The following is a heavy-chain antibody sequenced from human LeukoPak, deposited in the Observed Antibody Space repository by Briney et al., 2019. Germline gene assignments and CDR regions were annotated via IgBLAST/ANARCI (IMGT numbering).Heavy chain of an antibody. D-gene: IGHD2-2*01. CDR2: IYHSGST. J-gene: IGHJ6*03. V-gene: IGHV4-4*02. CDR1: GGSISSSNW. Sequence: SETLSLPCAVSGGSISSSNWWSWVRQPPGKGLEWIGEIYHSGSTNYNPSLKSRVTMSVDTSKNQFSLKLSSVTAADTAIYYCGRLIVEPAPMYYYYIDVWGKGTTVTVSS. CDR3: GRLIVEPAPMYYYYIDV.